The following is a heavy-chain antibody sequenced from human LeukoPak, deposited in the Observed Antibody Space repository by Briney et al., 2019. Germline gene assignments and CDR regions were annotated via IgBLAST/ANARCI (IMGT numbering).Heavy chain of an antibody. Sequence: GASVKVSCKASGYTFTSYAMHWVRQAPGQRLEWMGWINAGNGNTKYSQKFQGRVTITRDTSASTAYMELSSLRSEDTAVYYCARAGARDGSGSYLLGYWGQGTLVTVSS. CDR3: ARAGARDGSGSYLLGY. J-gene: IGHJ4*02. CDR2: INAGNGNT. D-gene: IGHD3-10*01. V-gene: IGHV1-3*01. CDR1: GYTFTSYA.